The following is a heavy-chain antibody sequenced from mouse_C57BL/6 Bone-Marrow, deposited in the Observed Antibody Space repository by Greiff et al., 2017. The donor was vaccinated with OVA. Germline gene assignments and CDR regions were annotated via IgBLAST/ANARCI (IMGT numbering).Heavy chain of an antibody. CDR1: GYTFTDHT. CDR2: VYPRDGST. V-gene: IGHV1-78*01. J-gene: IGHJ3*01. CDR3: TIGDDGCSPWFAD. D-gene: IGHD1-1*01. Sequence: QVQLQQSDAELVKPGASVKISCKVSGYTFTDHTIHWLKQRPEKGLEWIGYVYPRDGSTTYNEKFKGKATLTVAKSSSTAFMQLNSLTSEVSAFYICTIGDDGCSPWFADWGQGALVTVST.